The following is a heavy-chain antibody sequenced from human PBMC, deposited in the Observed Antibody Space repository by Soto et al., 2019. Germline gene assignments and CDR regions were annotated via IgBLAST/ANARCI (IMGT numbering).Heavy chain of an antibody. Sequence: ASVKVSCKASGGTFSSYAISWVRQAPGQRLEWMGWINAGNGNTKYSQKFQGRVTITRDTSASTAYMELSSLRSEDTAVYYCARGRSMVAHASFDYWGQGTLVTVSS. J-gene: IGHJ4*02. V-gene: IGHV1-3*01. CDR1: GGTFSSYA. D-gene: IGHD5-12*01. CDR3: ARGRSMVAHASFDY. CDR2: INAGNGNT.